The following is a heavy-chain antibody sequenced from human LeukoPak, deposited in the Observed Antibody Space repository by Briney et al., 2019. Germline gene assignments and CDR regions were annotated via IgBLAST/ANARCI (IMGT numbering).Heavy chain of an antibody. D-gene: IGHD1-26*01. CDR3: TRLVPAWEGGGSNY. CDR1: GYSISNNYF. V-gene: IGHV4-38-2*01. CDR2: GSRSGTT. J-gene: IGHJ4*01. Sequence: PSETLSLTCVVSGYSISNNYFWGWIRPSPGAGLEWIWTGSRSGTTYYNQSLKRRVIISIDTSKNQLSLKLISMTAADTAVYYCTRLVPAWEGGGSNYWGRGTLVTVSS.